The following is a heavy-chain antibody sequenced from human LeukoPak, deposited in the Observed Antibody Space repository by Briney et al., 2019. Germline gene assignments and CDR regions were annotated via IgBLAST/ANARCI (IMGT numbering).Heavy chain of an antibody. D-gene: IGHD6-13*01. J-gene: IGHJ4*02. CDR2: IYYSEST. CDR3: AREGEIAAAGTFRH. CDR1: AGSISSGDYY. V-gene: IGHV4-30-4*08. Sequence: SETLSLTCTVSAGSISSGDYYWSWIRQPPGKGLEWIGYIYYSESTYYNPSLKSRVTISVDTSKNQFSLKLSSVTAADTAVYYCAREGEIAAAGTFRHWGQGTLVTVSS.